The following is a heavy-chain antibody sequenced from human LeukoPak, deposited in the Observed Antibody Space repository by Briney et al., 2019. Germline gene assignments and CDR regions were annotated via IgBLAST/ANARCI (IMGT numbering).Heavy chain of an antibody. V-gene: IGHV4-34*01. D-gene: IGHD6-19*01. CDR2: INHSGST. Sequence: SETLSLTCGVYGGSFSGYYWSWIRQPPGKGLEWIGEINHSGSTNYNPSLKSRVTISVDTSKNQFSLKLSSVTAADTAVYYCARGSSGWSDWGQGTLVTVSS. CDR3: ARGSSGWSD. J-gene: IGHJ4*02. CDR1: GGSFSGYY.